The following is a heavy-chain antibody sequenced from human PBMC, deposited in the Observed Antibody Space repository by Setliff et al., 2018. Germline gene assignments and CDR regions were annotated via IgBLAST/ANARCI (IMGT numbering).Heavy chain of an antibody. CDR1: GDSISGVSHY. CDR3: ARHRRSCSGASCHFDY. Sequence: SETLSLTCTVSGDSISGVSHYWGWIRQSPGRGLGWLGSIDYSGNTFYNPSLKSRVSMSVDTSTKQFSLMLSSMTAADATVYYCARHRRSCSGASCHFDYWGRGALVTVSS. D-gene: IGHD2-15*01. V-gene: IGHV4-39*01. CDR2: IDYSGNT. J-gene: IGHJ4*02.